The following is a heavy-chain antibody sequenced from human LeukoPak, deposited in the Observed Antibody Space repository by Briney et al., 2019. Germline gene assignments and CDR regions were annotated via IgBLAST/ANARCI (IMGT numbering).Heavy chain of an antibody. J-gene: IGHJ4*02. CDR3: ARGGYYDFWSEFYFDY. CDR1: GGSFSGYY. V-gene: IGHV4-34*01. CDR2: INHSGST. Sequence: PSETLSLTCAVYGGSFSGYYWSWIRQPPGKGLEWIGEINHSGSTNYYPSLKSRVTISVDTSKNQFSLKLSSVTAADTAVYYCARGGYYDFWSEFYFDYWGQGTLVTVSS. D-gene: IGHD3-3*01.